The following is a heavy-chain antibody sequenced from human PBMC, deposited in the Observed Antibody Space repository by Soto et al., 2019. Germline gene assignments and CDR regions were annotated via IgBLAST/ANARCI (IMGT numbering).Heavy chain of an antibody. CDR2: IYRTGST. CDR3: ASRDPGTSVDY. CDR1: GGSFTSNSW. V-gene: IGHV4-4*02. J-gene: IGHJ4*02. D-gene: IGHD1-7*01. Sequence: SETLSLTCAVSGGSFTSNSWWTWVRQPPGQGLEWTGEIYRTGSTNYTPSLKSRVTISLDKSENQFSLKVTSLTAADTAVYYCASRDPGTSVDYWGQGTLVTVSS.